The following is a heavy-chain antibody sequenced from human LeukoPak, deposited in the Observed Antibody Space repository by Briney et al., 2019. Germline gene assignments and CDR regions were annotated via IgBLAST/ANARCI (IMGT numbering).Heavy chain of an antibody. CDR1: GFTFSDYY. CDR2: ISSSGSTI. CDR3: AREDSSGWYYFDY. J-gene: IGHJ4*02. Sequence: GGSLRLSCAASGFTFSDYYMSWIRQAPGKGLEWASYISSSGSTIYYADSVKGRFTISRDNSKNTLYLQMNSLRAEDTAVYYCAREDSSGWYYFDYWGQGTLVTVSS. D-gene: IGHD6-19*01. V-gene: IGHV3-11*01.